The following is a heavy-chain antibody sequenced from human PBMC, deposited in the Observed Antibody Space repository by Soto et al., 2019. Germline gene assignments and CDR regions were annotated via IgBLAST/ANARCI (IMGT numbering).Heavy chain of an antibody. D-gene: IGHD2-2*01. Sequence: EVQLVESGGGLRHPGGSLRLSCVASGFTVSVSYMSWVRQAPGKGLEWVSVIYSSGSTYYADSVKGRFTISRDNSKNTLSLQMNSLRAEDTAVYYCAREGYCSSSNCLLGLDVWGQGTTVTVSS. V-gene: IGHV3-53*01. CDR3: AREGYCSSSNCLLGLDV. CDR2: IYSSGST. CDR1: GFTVSVSY. J-gene: IGHJ6*02.